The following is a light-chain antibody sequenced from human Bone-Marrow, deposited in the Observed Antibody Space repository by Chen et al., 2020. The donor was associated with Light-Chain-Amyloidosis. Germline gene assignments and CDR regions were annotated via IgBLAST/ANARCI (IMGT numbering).Light chain of an antibody. CDR2: EDD. V-gene: IGLV6-57*01. J-gene: IGLJ3*02. Sequence: NFMLTQPHSVSESPGKTVIISCTRSSGSIATNYVQWYQQRPGSSPTTVIYEDDQRPSGVPDRFSGPIDSSSNSDSLTISGLKHEDEADYYCQSYQGSSQEVFGVGTKLPVL. CDR1: SGSIATNY. CDR3: QSYQGSSQEV.